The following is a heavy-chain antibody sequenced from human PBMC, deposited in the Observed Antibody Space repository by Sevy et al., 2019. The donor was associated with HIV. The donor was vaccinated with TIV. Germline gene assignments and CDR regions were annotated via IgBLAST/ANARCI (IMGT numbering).Heavy chain of an antibody. CDR2: TRNKADSYST. D-gene: IGHD6-13*01. CDR3: STHAGIAAAGRVFDY. V-gene: IGHV3-72*01. J-gene: IGHJ4*02. Sequence: GGSLILSCAASGFTFSDHYMEWVRQAPGKGLEWVGRTRNKADSYSTEYAASVKGRFTISRDDSKNSLYLQMNSLKTEDTAVYYCSTHAGIAAAGRVFDYWGQGTLVTVSS. CDR1: GFTFSDHY.